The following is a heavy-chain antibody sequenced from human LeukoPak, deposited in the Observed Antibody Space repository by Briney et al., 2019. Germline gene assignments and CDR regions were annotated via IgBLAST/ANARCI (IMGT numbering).Heavy chain of an antibody. CDR1: GGSLETYY. J-gene: IGHJ4*02. D-gene: IGHD3-22*01. V-gene: IGHV4-59*01. CDR2: IYYSGKT. CDR3: ARVFSDSSDYPFDH. Sequence: SETLSLTCTVSGGSLETYYWSWIPQPPGKGLEWIGRIYYSGKTNYNPSLKSRLTISVDTSRNQFSLRLNSVTAADTAVYYCARVFSDSSDYPFDHWGQGALVTVSS.